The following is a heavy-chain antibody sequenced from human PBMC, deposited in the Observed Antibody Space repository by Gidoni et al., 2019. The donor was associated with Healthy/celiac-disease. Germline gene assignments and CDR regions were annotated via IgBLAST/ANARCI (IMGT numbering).Heavy chain of an antibody. V-gene: IGHV4-59*01. Sequence: QVQLQESGPGLVKPSETLSLTCPVSGASIRPYYWRWIRQPPWKGLEWIGYIYYSGRTNYNPSLKSRVTISVDTSKNQFSLKLSSVTAADTAVYYCARSSTYYYDSSGYYRLDYWGQGTLVTVSS. J-gene: IGHJ4*02. D-gene: IGHD3-22*01. CDR2: IYYSGRT. CDR1: GASIRPYY. CDR3: ARSSTYYYDSSGYYRLDY.